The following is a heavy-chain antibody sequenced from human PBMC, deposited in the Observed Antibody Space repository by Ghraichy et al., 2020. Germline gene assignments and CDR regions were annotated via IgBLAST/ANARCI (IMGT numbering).Heavy chain of an antibody. CDR1: GFTFNNYY. CDR3: GRGGYLYGSNPVDY. J-gene: IGHJ4*02. D-gene: IGHD5-18*01. V-gene: IGHV3-7*04. CDR2: IKQDGSER. Sequence: GGSLRLSCAVSGFTFNNYYMTWVRHAPGKGLEWVANIKQDGSERYYVDSVKGRFTISRDNAKDSVYLQMSSLRAEDTAVYFCGRGGYLYGSNPVDYWGQGTQVIVSA.